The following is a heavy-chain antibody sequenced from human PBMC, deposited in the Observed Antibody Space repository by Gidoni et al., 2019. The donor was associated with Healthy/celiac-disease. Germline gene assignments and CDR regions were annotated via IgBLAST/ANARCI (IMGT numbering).Heavy chain of an antibody. V-gene: IGHV4-39*01. CDR2: IYYSGST. D-gene: IGHD3-3*01. CDR1: GGSISSSSYY. J-gene: IGHJ6*02. CDR3: ASPSDFWSGFASMDV. Sequence: QLQLQESGPGLVKPSETLSLTCTVSGGSISSSSYYWGWIRQPPGKGLEWIGSIYYSGSTYYNPSLKSRVTISVDTSKNQFSLKLSSVTAADTAVYYRASPSDFWSGFASMDVWGQGTTVTVSS.